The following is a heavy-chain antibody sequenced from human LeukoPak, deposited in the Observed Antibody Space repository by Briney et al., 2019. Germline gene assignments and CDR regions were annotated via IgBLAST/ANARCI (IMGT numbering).Heavy chain of an antibody. CDR3: ARDRISSGWWGGVAFDI. D-gene: IGHD6-19*01. CDR2: ISAYNGNT. CDR1: GYTFTSYG. J-gene: IGHJ3*02. Sequence: ASVKVSCKASGYTFTSYGNSWVRQAPGQGLEWMGWISAYNGNTNYAQKLQGRVTMTTDTSTSTAYMELRSLRSDDTAVYYCARDRISSGWWGGVAFDIWGQGTMVTVSS. V-gene: IGHV1-18*01.